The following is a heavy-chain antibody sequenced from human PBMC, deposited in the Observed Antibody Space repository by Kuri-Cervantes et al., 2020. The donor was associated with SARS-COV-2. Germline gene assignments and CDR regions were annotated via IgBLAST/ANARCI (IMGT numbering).Heavy chain of an antibody. V-gene: IGHV3-30-3*01. J-gene: IGHJ5*02. CDR2: ISYDGSNK. Sequence: GGSLRLSCAASGFTFSSYAMHWVRQAPGKGLEWVAVISYDGSNKYYADSVKGRFTISRDNSKNTLYLQMNSLRAEDTAIYYCARHDLVGTTDFDPWGQGTLVTVSS. CDR1: GFTFSSYA. D-gene: IGHD1-26*01. CDR3: ARHDLVGTTDFDP.